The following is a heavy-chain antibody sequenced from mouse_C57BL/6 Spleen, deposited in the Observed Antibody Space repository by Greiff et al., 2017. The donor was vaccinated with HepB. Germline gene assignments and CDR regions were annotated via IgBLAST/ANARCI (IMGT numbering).Heavy chain of an antibody. CDR2: INPSSGYT. D-gene: IGHD1-1*01. J-gene: IGHJ1*03. V-gene: IGHV1-4*01. CDR1: GYTFTSYT. CDR3: ARWGYGSSYDWYFDV. Sequence: QVQLQQSGAELARPGASVKMSCKASGYTFTSYTMHWVKQRPGQGLEWIGDINPSSGYTKYNQKFKDKATLTADISSSTAYMQLSSLTSEDSAVYYCARWGYGSSYDWYFDVWGTGTTVTVSS.